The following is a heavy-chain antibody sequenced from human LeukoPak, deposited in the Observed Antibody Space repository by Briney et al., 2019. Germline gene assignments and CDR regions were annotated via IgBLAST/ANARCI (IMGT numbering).Heavy chain of an antibody. Sequence: GASVKVSCKASGGTFSSYGISWVRQAPGQGLEWMGWISAYNGNTNYAQKLQGRVTMTTDTSTSTAYMELRSLRSDDTAVYYCARDLTDSSSFYYYYYMDVWGKGTTVTVSS. V-gene: IGHV1-18*01. J-gene: IGHJ6*03. CDR2: ISAYNGNT. CDR3: ARDLTDSSSFYYYYYMDV. CDR1: GGTFSSYG. D-gene: IGHD6-6*01.